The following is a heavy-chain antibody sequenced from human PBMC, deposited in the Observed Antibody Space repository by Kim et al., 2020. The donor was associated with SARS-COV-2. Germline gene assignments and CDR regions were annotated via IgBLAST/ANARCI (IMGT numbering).Heavy chain of an antibody. CDR2: ISGSGTST. CDR1: GFMFSSYA. CDR3: ANYMVPAGYDY. V-gene: IGHV3-23*01. D-gene: IGHD2-2*01. Sequence: GGSLRLSCAASGFMFSSYAMNWVRQAPGKGLEWVSGISGSGTSTYYADSVKGRFTISRDNSKNTLYLQMNSLRAEDTAVYYCANYMVPAGYDYWGQGTLV. J-gene: IGHJ4*02.